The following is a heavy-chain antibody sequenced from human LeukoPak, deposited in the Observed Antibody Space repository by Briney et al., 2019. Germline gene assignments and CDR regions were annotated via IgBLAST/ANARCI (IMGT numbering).Heavy chain of an antibody. CDR2: ISSSGSTM. J-gene: IGHJ4*02. CDR3: ARACSGGSCKDDY. Sequence: GGSLRLSCAASGFTFSDYYMSWIRQAPGKGLEWVSYISSSGSTMYCADSVKGRFTISRDNAKNSLYLQMNSLRAEDTAVCYCARACSGGSCKDDYWGQGTLVTVSS. V-gene: IGHV3-11*01. CDR1: GFTFSDYY. D-gene: IGHD2-15*01.